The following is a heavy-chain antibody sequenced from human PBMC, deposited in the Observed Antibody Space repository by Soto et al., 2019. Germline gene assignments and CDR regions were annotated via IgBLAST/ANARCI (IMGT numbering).Heavy chain of an antibody. D-gene: IGHD2-15*01. Sequence: QVQLVESGGGVVQPGRSLRLSCAASGFTFSSYGMHWDRQAPGKGLEWVAVISYDGSNKYYADSVKGRFTISRDNSKNTLYLQMNSLRAEDTAVYYCAKDWCSGGSCYSSDYWGQGTLVTVSS. CDR3: AKDWCSGGSCYSSDY. CDR1: GFTFSSYG. V-gene: IGHV3-30*18. J-gene: IGHJ4*02. CDR2: ISYDGSNK.